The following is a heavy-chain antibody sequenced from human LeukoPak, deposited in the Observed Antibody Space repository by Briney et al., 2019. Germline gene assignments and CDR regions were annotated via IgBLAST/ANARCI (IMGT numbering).Heavy chain of an antibody. J-gene: IGHJ3*02. D-gene: IGHD5-12*01. V-gene: IGHV4-39*01. Sequence: SETLSLTCTVSGDSISSSSYCWDWIRQPPGKGLEWIGNIYNSADTHYNPSLKTRITMSVDTSKNQFSLKLNSVTAADTGIYYCARHSRSGYIGYENAFDIWGQGTMVTVSS. CDR3: ARHSRSGYIGYENAFDI. CDR2: IYNSADT. CDR1: GDSISSSSYC.